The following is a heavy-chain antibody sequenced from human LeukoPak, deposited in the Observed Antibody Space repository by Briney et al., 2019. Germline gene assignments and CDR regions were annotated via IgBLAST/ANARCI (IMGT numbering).Heavy chain of an antibody. D-gene: IGHD6-6*01. V-gene: IGHV3-64D*09. CDR2: ISSKGVST. CDR1: GFTISIYA. J-gene: IGHJ4*02. Sequence: GGSLRLSCSASGFTISIYAMHWVRQAPGKGLEYVSGISSKGVSTYYADSVKGRFTISRDNSKHTMFLQMSSLRAEDTAVYYCVKGGQYSSSSHFDYWGQGTLVTVSS. CDR3: VKGGQYSSSSHFDY.